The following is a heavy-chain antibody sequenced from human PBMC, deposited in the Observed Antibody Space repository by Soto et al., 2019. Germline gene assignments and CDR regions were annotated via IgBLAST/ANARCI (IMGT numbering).Heavy chain of an antibody. CDR3: ARSKSSIAAPAFDY. Sequence: QVQLQESGPGLVKPSQTLSLTCTVSGGSISSGGYYWSWIRQHPGEGLEWIGYIYYSGSTYYNPSLKSRVTISVDTSKNQFSLKLSSVTAADTAVYYCARSKSSIAAPAFDYWGQGTLVTVSS. J-gene: IGHJ4*02. D-gene: IGHD6-6*01. CDR2: IYYSGST. V-gene: IGHV4-31*03. CDR1: GGSISSGGYY.